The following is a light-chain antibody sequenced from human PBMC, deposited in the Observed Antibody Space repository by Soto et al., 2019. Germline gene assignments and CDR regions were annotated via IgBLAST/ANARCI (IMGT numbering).Light chain of an antibody. CDR2: DTS. J-gene: IGKJ5*01. CDR1: QSLTISF. CDR3: QQYYTSHRI. V-gene: IGKV3D-20*02. Sequence: VMTQATVSVSQGERATLSCRASQSLTISFIAWYQQKPGQAPRLLIYDTSSRATGIPDRFSGSGSGTDFTLTINRLQAEDCAVYYCQQYYTSHRIFGQGTRLEIK.